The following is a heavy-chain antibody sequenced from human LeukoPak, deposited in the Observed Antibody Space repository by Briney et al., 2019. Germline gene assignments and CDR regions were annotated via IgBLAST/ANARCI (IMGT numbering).Heavy chain of an antibody. Sequence: PGGSLRLSCAASGFTFSSYAMSWVRQAAGKGLEWVAVIWYDGSNKYYADSVKGRFTISRDNSKNTLYLQMNSLRAEDTAVYYCARGNTAMVTWGQGTLVAVSS. J-gene: IGHJ4*02. V-gene: IGHV3-33*08. CDR2: IWYDGSNK. D-gene: IGHD5-18*01. CDR1: GFTFSSYA. CDR3: ARGNTAMVT.